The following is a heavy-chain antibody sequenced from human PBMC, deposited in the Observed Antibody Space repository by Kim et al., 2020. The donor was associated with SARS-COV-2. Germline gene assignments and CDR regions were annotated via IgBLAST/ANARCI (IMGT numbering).Heavy chain of an antibody. CDR2: ISSSSSYI. J-gene: IGHJ4*02. CDR3: ARDRPYGDYANY. CDR1: GFTFSSYS. V-gene: IGHV3-21*01. Sequence: GGSLRLSCAASGFTFSSYSMNWVRQAPGKGLEWVSSISSSSSYIYYADSVKGRFTISRDNAKNSLYLQMNSLRAEDTAVYYCARDRPYGDYANYWGQGTLVTVSS. D-gene: IGHD4-17*01.